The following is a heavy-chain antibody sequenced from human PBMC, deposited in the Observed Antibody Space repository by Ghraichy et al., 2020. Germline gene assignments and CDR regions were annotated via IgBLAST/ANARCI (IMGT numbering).Heavy chain of an antibody. V-gene: IGHV3-11*01. Sequence: GGSLRLSCAASGFTFSDYYMSWIRQAPGKGLEWVSYISSSGSTIYYADSVKGRFTISRDNAKNSLYLQMNSLRAEDTAVYYCARWWVNWGNYYYYGMDVWGQGTTVTVSS. J-gene: IGHJ6*02. D-gene: IGHD7-27*01. CDR2: ISSSGSTI. CDR3: ARWWVNWGNYYYYGMDV. CDR1: GFTFSDYY.